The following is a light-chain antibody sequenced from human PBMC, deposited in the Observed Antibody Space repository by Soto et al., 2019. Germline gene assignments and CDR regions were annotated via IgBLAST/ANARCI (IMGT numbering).Light chain of an antibody. V-gene: IGKV4-1*01. CDR1: QSVLYSSNNKNY. Sequence: DIVMTQSPDSLAVSMGESSTINCKSSQSVLYSSNNKNYLAWYQQKPGQPPKLLIYWASTRESGVPDRFSGSGSGTDFTLTISSLQAEDFAVYYCQQYHNWPPTTCGQGTRREIK. CDR3: QQYHNWPPTT. CDR2: WAS. J-gene: IGKJ5*01.